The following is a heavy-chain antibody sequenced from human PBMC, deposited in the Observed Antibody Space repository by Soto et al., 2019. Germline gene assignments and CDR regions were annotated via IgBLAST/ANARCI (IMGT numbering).Heavy chain of an antibody. CDR3: AKQQGVVPAAHAYFYYGMDV. D-gene: IGHD2-2*01. CDR2: ISGSGDSA. CDR1: GFPFSHYA. J-gene: IGHJ6*02. Sequence: GGSLRLSCTASGFPFSHYAMNWVRQGPGTRLEWVADISGSGDSARYADSVRGRFTISRDNSRDTLYLQMNSLRVDDTAVYYCAKQQGVVPAAHAYFYYGMDVWGQGTTVTVSS. V-gene: IGHV3-23*01.